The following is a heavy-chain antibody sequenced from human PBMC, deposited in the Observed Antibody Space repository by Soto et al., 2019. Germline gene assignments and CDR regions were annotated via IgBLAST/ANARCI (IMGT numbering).Heavy chain of an antibody. Sequence: PGESLKISCKASGYTFSTDWIGWVRQMPGKDLEWMGIIYPGDSDTRYSPSFQGQVTISADKSLRTAYLQWTSLKASDTALYYCARTRSFTLGFYYDGMDVWGQGTTVTVSS. CDR2: IYPGDSDT. V-gene: IGHV5-51*01. J-gene: IGHJ6*02. CDR1: GYTFSTDW. D-gene: IGHD6-6*01. CDR3: ARTRSFTLGFYYDGMDV.